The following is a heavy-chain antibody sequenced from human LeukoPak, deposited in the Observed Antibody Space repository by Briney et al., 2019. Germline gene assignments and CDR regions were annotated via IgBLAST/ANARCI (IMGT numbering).Heavy chain of an antibody. Sequence: GGSLRLSCAASGFTVSSNYMTWVRQAPGKGLEWVSVIYKSAITYYSDTVRGRFTISRDNSKNTLYLQMGSLRAEDMAVYYCARDDGAYWGQGTLVTVSS. D-gene: IGHD3-10*01. CDR1: GFTVSSNY. CDR3: ARDDGAY. J-gene: IGHJ4*02. V-gene: IGHV3-66*03. CDR2: IYKSAIT.